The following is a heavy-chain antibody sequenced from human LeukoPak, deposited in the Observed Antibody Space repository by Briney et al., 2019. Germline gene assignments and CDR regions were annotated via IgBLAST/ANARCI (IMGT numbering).Heavy chain of an antibody. J-gene: IGHJ6*03. D-gene: IGHD6-6*01. CDR2: ISGSGGST. V-gene: IGHV3-23*01. CDR1: GFTFSSYA. CDR3: ARAPDVYSSSSDYYYYYMDV. Sequence: PGGSLRLSCAASGFTFSSYAMSWVRQAPGKGLEWVSAISGSGGSTYYADSVKGRFTISRDNSKNTLYLQMNSLRAEDTAVYYCARAPDVYSSSSDYYYYYMDVWGKGTTVTVSS.